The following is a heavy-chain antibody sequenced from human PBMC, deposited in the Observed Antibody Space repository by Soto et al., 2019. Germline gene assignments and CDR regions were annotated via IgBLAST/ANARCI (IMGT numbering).Heavy chain of an antibody. CDR2: ISYDGSNK. D-gene: IGHD3-16*01. CDR1: GFTFSSYG. CDR3: AKDLEYGYVFPLVE. V-gene: IGHV3-30*18. J-gene: IGHJ4*02. Sequence: GGSLRLSCAASGFTFSSYGMHWVRQAPGKGLEWVAVISYDGSNKYYADSVKGRFTISRDNSKNTLYLQMNSLRAEDTAVYYCAKDLEYGYVFPLVEWGQGTLVTVSS.